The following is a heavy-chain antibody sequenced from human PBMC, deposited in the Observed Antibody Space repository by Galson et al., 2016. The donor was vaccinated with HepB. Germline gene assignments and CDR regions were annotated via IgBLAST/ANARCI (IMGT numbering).Heavy chain of an antibody. CDR2: ISYNGRSD. CDR1: QFTFRDYA. Sequence: SLRLSCAGSQFTFRDYAIHWVRQAPGTGLEWVAIISYNGRSDYYSDYVKGRFTISRDNSKNTVYLQMNSLSPEDTAVYFCAKTKRSLEWYGAYYVWGQGTMVTVSS. CDR3: AKTKRSLEWYGAYYV. D-gene: IGHD3-3*01. V-gene: IGHV3-30*18. J-gene: IGHJ3*01.